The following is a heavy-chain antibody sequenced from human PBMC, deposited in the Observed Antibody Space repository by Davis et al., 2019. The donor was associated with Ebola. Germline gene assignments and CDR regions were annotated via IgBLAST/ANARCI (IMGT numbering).Heavy chain of an antibody. V-gene: IGHV3-23*01. J-gene: IGHJ4*02. CDR2: ISGSGGST. CDR3: AKDHDFWSGYYEY. Sequence: GGSLRLSCAASGFTFSSYAMHWVRQAPGKGLEWVSAISGSGGSTYYADSVKGRFTISRDNSKNTVFLQMNSLRAEDTALYYCAKDHDFWSGYYEYWGQGTLVTVSS. D-gene: IGHD3-3*01. CDR1: GFTFSSYA.